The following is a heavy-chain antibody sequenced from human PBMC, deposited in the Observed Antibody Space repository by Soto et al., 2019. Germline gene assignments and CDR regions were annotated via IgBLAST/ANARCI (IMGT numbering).Heavy chain of an antibody. V-gene: IGHV4-61*01. Sequence: QVQLQESGPGLVKPSETLSLTCTVSGGSFTSGSYSWSWIRQPPGKGLEWIGYVYHTGRTSYNPSIKGRVSISMDTSKNQFSLNLDSVTAADTAVYFCARDFAYFDSWGQGTLVTVSS. CDR3: ARDFAYFDS. CDR1: GGSFTSGSYS. CDR2: VYHTGRT. D-gene: IGHD3-3*01. J-gene: IGHJ4*02.